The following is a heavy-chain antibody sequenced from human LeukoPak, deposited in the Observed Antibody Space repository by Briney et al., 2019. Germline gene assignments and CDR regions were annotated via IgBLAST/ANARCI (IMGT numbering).Heavy chain of an antibody. D-gene: IGHD3-22*01. J-gene: IGHJ4*02. CDR2: IKRKTEGVTT. V-gene: IGHV3-15*01. CDR1: GFTFGNAW. CDR3: TTDYYDSRGYSPVY. Sequence: GGSLRLSCAVSGFTFGNAWMSWVRQAPGKGLDWVGRIKRKTEGVTTDYAAPVKGRFTISRDDSTNTLYLQMNSLKTEDTAVYYCTTDYYDSRGYSPVYWGQGTLVTVSS.